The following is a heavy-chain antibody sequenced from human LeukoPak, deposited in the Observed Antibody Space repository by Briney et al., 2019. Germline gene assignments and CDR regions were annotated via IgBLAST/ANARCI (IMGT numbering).Heavy chain of an antibody. CDR2: IYYSGST. CDR1: GYSISSGYY. D-gene: IGHD3-10*01. V-gene: IGHV4-38-2*02. CDR3: ARSPYGSMVRGVIDY. J-gene: IGHJ4*02. Sequence: SETLSLTCTVSGYSISSGYYWGWIRQPPGKGLEWIGYIYYSGSTSYNPSLKSRVTISVDTSKNQFSLKLSSVTAADTAVYYCARSPYGSMVRGVIDYWGQGTLVTVSS.